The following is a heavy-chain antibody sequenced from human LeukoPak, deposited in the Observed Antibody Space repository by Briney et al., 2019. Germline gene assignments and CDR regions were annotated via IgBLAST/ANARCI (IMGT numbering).Heavy chain of an antibody. V-gene: IGHV3-30-3*01. Sequence: PRGSLRLSCAASGFTFSSYAMHWVRQAPGKGLEWVAVISYDGSNKYYADSVKGRFTISRDNSKNTLYLQMNSLRAEDTAVYYCARASGTDYWGQGTLVTVSS. CDR2: ISYDGSNK. D-gene: IGHD3-10*01. J-gene: IGHJ4*02. CDR1: GFTFSSYA. CDR3: ARASGTDY.